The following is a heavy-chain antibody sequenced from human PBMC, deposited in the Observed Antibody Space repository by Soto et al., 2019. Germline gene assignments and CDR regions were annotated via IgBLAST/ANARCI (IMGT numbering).Heavy chain of an antibody. D-gene: IGHD4-17*01. Sequence: EVQLVESGGGLVKPGGSLRVSCVASGLAFSSYTMSWVRQAPGKGLEWLSSISGTRDTIYYADSVKGRFTISRDNAVRSLSLQMNSLRVEDTAVYYCASIVDYGDQYWGQGILVTVSS. CDR3: ASIVDYGDQY. V-gene: IGHV3-48*01. CDR1: GLAFSSYT. J-gene: IGHJ1*01. CDR2: ISGTRDTI.